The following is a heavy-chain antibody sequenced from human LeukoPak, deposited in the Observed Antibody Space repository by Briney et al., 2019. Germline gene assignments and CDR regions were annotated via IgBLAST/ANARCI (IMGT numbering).Heavy chain of an antibody. D-gene: IGHD3-10*01. CDR2: LNTLGGIT. CDR1: GYTFTSYY. Sequence: ASVKVSCKASGYTFTSYYMHWVRQAPGQGLEWMGILNTLGGITHYTQKCQGRVTMTRDTSTSTVYMELSGLRSDDTAVYYCVRTRLWFGDDNWFDPWGLGTLVTVSS. CDR3: VRTRLWFGDDNWFDP. V-gene: IGHV1-46*01. J-gene: IGHJ5*02.